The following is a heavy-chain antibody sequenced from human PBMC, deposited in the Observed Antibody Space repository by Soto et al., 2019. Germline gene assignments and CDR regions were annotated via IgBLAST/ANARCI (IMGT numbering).Heavy chain of an antibody. CDR3: ASDYYDTRGYYYNY. D-gene: IGHD3-22*01. V-gene: IGHV1-69*13. CDR1: GGTFSSYA. Sequence: ASVKVSCKTSGGTFSSYAISWVRQTPGQGLEWMGGIIPIFGTANYAQKFQGRVTLTADESTSTAYMELSSLRSEDTAVYYCASDYYDTRGYYYNYWGQGTLVTVSS. J-gene: IGHJ4*02. CDR2: IIPIFGTA.